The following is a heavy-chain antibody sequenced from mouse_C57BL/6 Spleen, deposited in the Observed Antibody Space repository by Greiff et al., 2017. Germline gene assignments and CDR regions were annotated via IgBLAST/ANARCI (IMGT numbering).Heavy chain of an antibody. D-gene: IGHD2-3*01. CDR1: GYAFTNYL. V-gene: IGHV1-54*01. J-gene: IGHJ2*01. Sequence: VQLQQSGAELVRPGTSVKVSCKASGYAFTNYLIEWVKQRPGQGHEWIGVINPGSGGTNYNEKFKGKATLTADKSSSTAYMQLSSLTSEDSAVYFCARSSYDGHYFDYWGQGTTLTVSS. CDR3: ARSSYDGHYFDY. CDR2: INPGSGGT.